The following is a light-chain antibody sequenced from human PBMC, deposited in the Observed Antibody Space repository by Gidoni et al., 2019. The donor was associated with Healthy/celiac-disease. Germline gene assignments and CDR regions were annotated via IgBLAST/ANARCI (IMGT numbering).Light chain of an antibody. V-gene: IGKV1-5*01. CDR3: QQYNSYSGT. CDR2: DAS. Sequence: DIQMTQSPSTLSASVGDRVTITCRASQSIRSWLVWYQQKPGKAPKLLIYDASSLESGVPARFSGSGSGTEFTLTISSLQPDDFATYYCQQYNSYSGTFXQXTKVEIK. J-gene: IGKJ1*01. CDR1: QSIRSW.